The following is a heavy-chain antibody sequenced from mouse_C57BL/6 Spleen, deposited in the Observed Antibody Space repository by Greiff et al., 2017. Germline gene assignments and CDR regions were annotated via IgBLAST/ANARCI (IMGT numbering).Heavy chain of an antibody. CDR1: GYTFTSYW. D-gene: IGHD1-1*01. CDR2: IYPGSGST. CDR3: ARFYYGSSSTLPYAMDY. J-gene: IGHJ4*01. V-gene: IGHV1-55*01. Sequence: QVQLQQPGAELVKPGASVKMSCKASGYTFTSYWITWVKQRPGQGREWIGDIYPGSGSTNYNEKFKSKATLTVDTSSSTAYMQLSRLTSEDSAVYYCARFYYGSSSTLPYAMDYWGQGTSVTVSS.